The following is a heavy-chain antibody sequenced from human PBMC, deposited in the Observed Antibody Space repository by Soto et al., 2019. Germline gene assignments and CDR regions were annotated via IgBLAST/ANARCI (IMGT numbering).Heavy chain of an antibody. CDR1: GYTFTSYY. J-gene: IGHJ6*02. D-gene: IGHD3-22*01. V-gene: IGHV1-46*01. Sequence: ASVKVSCKASGYTFTSYYMHWVRQAPGQGLEWMGIINPSGCSTSYAQKFQGRVTMTRDTSTSTVYMELSSLRSEDTAVYYCAREPTYYYDSSGQQDGMDVWGQGTTVTVSS. CDR2: INPSGCST. CDR3: AREPTYYYDSSGQQDGMDV.